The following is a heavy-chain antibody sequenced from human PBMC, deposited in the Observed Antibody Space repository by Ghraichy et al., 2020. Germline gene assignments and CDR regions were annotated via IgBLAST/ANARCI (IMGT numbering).Heavy chain of an antibody. CDR2: ISYDGSNK. D-gene: IGHD1-26*01. J-gene: IGHJ4*02. CDR3: AKGGY. Sequence: GGSLRLSCAASGFTFSSYAMHWVRQAPGKGLEWLAVISYDGSNKYYADSVKGRFTISRDNSKNTLYLQMNSLRAEDTAVYYCAKGGYWGQGTLVTVSS. CDR1: GFTFSSYA. V-gene: IGHV3-30*04.